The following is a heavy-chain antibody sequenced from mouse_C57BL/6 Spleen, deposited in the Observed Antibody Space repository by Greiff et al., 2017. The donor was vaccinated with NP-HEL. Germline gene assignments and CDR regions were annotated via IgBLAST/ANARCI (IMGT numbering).Heavy chain of an antibody. CDR2: IYPGDGDT. CDR3: ARERVLRKEFAY. CDR1: GYAFSSSW. Sequence: QVQLQQSGPELVKPGASVKISCKASGYAFSSSWMNWVKQRPGKGLEWIGRIYPGDGDTNYNGKFKGKATLTADKSSSTAYMQLSSLTSEDSAVYFCARERVLRKEFAYWGQGTLVTVSA. V-gene: IGHV1-82*01. J-gene: IGHJ3*01. D-gene: IGHD1-1*01.